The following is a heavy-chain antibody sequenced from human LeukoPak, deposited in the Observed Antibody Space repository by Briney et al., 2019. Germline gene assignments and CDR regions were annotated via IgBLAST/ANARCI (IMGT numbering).Heavy chain of an antibody. CDR2: IKQDGSEK. D-gene: IGHD4-17*01. Sequence: GGSLRLSCAASGFTFSSNWMSWVRQAPGKGLEWVANIKQDGSEKYYVDSVKGRFTISRDNAKNSLYLQMNSLRAEDTAVYYCARDDYGGFDYWGQGTLVTVSS. V-gene: IGHV3-7*01. J-gene: IGHJ4*02. CDR3: ARDDYGGFDY. CDR1: GFTFSSNW.